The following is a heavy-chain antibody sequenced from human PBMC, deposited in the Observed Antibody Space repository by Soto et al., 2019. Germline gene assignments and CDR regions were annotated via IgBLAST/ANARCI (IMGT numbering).Heavy chain of an antibody. D-gene: IGHD6-19*01. CDR2: MSRDGGVT. CDR3: AKIDKFNPQSSGWANRFDY. CDR1: GFTFSNYG. V-gene: IGHV3-23*01. Sequence: EVQLLESGGGLVQPGGSLRLSCAASGFTFSNYGMTWVRQAPGKGLEWVSGMSRDGGVTDYTDSVKGRFTISRDISKNTLYLQMNSLRAEDTAVYYCAKIDKFNPQSSGWANRFDYWGPGTLVTVSS. J-gene: IGHJ4*02.